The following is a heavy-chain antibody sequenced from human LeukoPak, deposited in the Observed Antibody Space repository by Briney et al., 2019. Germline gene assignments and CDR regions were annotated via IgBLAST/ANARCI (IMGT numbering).Heavy chain of an antibody. V-gene: IGHV4-61*02. Sequence: PSQTLSLTCTVSGGSISSGSYYWSWIRQPAGKGLERIVRIYTSGSTNYNPSLKSRVTISVDTSKNQFSLKLSSVTAADTAVYYCARRPSEGQAFDIWGQGTMVTVSS. CDR3: ARRPSEGQAFDI. CDR1: GGSISSGSYY. J-gene: IGHJ3*02. CDR2: IYTSGST.